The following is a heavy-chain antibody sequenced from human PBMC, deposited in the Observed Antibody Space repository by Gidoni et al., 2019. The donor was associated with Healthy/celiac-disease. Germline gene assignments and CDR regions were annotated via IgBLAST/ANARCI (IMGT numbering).Heavy chain of an antibody. CDR3: ARGDGDYSSYYYYGMEV. Sequence: QVQLPESGPGLVKPSEALSLTCTVTGGTISSYYWSWIRQPPGKGLEWIGYIHYSGSTNYNPSRKSRVTISVDTSKNQFSLMLSAVTAADTAVYYCARGDGDYSSYYYYGMEVWGQGTTVTVSS. CDR2: IHYSGST. J-gene: IGHJ6*02. V-gene: IGHV4-59*01. D-gene: IGHD4-17*01. CDR1: GGTISSYY.